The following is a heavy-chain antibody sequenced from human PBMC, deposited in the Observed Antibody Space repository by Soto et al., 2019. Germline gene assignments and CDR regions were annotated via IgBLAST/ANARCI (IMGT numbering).Heavy chain of an antibody. V-gene: IGHV3-53*04. Sequence: GGSLRLSCAASGFTVSSNYMSWVRQAPGKGLEWVSVIYSGGSTYYADSVKGRFTISRHNSKNTLYLQMNSLRAEDTAVYYCVKALYSNSNRPLFEYWGQGTLVTVSS. CDR3: VKALYSNSNRPLFEY. CDR1: GFTVSSNY. D-gene: IGHD4-4*01. CDR2: IYSGGST. J-gene: IGHJ4*02.